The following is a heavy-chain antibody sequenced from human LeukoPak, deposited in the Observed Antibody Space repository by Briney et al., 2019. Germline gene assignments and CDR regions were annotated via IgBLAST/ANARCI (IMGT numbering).Heavy chain of an antibody. CDR3: TRGTIGSYTY. CDR2: IYYGGST. V-gene: IGHV4-59*02. J-gene: IGHJ4*02. Sequence: SETLSLTCSVSGGSVNNYYWNWIRQPPGKGLDWIGYIYYGGSTNYNPSLKSRVTISVDTSKNQFSLKLRSVTAADTAVYYCTRGTIGSYTYWGQGTLVTVSS. D-gene: IGHD3-10*01. CDR1: GGSVNNYY.